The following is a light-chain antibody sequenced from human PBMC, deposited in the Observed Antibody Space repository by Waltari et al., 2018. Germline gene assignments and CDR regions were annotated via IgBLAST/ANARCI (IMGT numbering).Light chain of an antibody. CDR2: GAS. CDR1: QSVSSSY. CDR3: QQYGSSPPELT. J-gene: IGKJ4*01. Sequence: EIVLTQSSGTLSLSPGERATLSFRASQSVSSSYLAWYQQKPGQAPRLLIYGASSRATGIPDRFSGSGSGTDFTLTISRLEPEDFAVYYCQQYGSSPPELTFGGGTKVEIK. V-gene: IGKV3-20*01.